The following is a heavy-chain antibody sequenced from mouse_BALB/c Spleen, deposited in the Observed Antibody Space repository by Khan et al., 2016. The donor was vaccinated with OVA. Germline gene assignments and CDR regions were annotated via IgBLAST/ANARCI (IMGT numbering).Heavy chain of an antibody. Sequence: QIQLVQSGPELKKPGETVKISCKASGYTSTNYGMNWVKQAPGKGLKWMGFINTYTGEPTYADDFKGRFAFSLETSANTAYVQINNLQNEDTATYVCERPPYFSNVMVYWGQGTSVTVSS. CDR2: INTYTGEP. J-gene: IGHJ4*01. V-gene: IGHV9-3-1*01. D-gene: IGHD2-10*01. CDR3: ERPPYFSNVMVY. CDR1: GYTSTNYG.